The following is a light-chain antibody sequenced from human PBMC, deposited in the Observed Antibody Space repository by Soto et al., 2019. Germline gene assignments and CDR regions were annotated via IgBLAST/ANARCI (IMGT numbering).Light chain of an antibody. CDR1: QSVRRY. V-gene: IGKV3-11*01. CDR3: QQRSNWPLT. Sequence: ILLTQFPATLSWSPGERATRSCRASQSVRRYLAWYQQKTGQAPRPLIYDASNRATGIPARLRGSGAGTDLTTTISSIEPEDFAVYECQQRSNWPLTFGQGTRLEIK. J-gene: IGKJ5*01. CDR2: DAS.